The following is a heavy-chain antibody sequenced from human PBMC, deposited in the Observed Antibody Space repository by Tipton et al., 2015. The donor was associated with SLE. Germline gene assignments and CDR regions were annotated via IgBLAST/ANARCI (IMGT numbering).Heavy chain of an antibody. CDR2: IYYSGST. Sequence: TLSLTCTVSGGSISSYYWSWIRQPPGKGLEWIGYIYYSGSTNYNPSLKSRVTISVDTSKNQFSLKLSSVTAADTAVYYCARARGIVGATPDAFDIWGQGTMVTVSS. V-gene: IGHV4-59*01. CDR3: ARARGIVGATPDAFDI. J-gene: IGHJ3*02. CDR1: GGSISSYY. D-gene: IGHD1-26*01.